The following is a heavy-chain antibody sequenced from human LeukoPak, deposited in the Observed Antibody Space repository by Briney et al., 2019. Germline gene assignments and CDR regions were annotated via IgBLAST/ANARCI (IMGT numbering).Heavy chain of an antibody. CDR2: ISAYNGNT. J-gene: IGHJ3*01. CDR3: WRTFYDTLDSDACDF. CDR1: GYTFTSYG. D-gene: IGHD2/OR15-2a*01. Sequence: ASVKVSCKASGYTFTSYGISWVRQAPGQGLEWVGWISAYNGNTNYAQNLQGRVTMTRDTSNNTAYSELDRLKSDDPAGFYWWRTFYDTLDSDACDFWGQGTRVIVSS. V-gene: IGHV1-18*01.